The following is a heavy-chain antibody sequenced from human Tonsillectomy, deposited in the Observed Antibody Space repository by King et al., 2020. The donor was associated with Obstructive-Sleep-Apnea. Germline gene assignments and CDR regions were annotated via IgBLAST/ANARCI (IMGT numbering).Heavy chain of an antibody. CDR3: ARHVWHYDTSGNYYDY. CDR1: GGSISSYY. J-gene: IGHJ4*02. CDR2: IYSSGST. Sequence: VQLQESGPGLVKPSETLSLTCSVSGGSISSYYWSWIRQPPGKGLEWIGYIYSSGSTSYNPSLKSRITISVDTSKNQFSLKLTSVTAAATAVYSCARHVWHYDTSGNYYDYWGQGTLVTVSS. D-gene: IGHD3-22*01. V-gene: IGHV4-59*08.